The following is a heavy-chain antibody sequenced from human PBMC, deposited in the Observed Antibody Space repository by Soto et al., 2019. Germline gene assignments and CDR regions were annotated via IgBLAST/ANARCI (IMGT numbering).Heavy chain of an antibody. CDR1: GGTFSSYT. D-gene: IGHD4-17*01. CDR2: IIPTFGTP. Sequence: QVQLVQSGAEVKKPGSSVKVSCKTSGGTFSSYTVTWVRQAPGQGLEWMGGIIPTFGTPKYAQKFQGRVTITADDSTSTAYVELSSLRSEDTAVYFCARGATVTDAFDIWGQGTMVTVSS. V-gene: IGHV1-69*12. CDR3: ARGATVTDAFDI. J-gene: IGHJ3*02.